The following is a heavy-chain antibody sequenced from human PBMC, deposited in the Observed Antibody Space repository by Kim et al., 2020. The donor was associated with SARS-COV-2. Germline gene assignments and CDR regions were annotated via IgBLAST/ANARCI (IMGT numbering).Heavy chain of an antibody. J-gene: IGHJ4*03. CDR3: ARYSRIAAGGSGTVDM. V-gene: IGHV4-61*08. CDR2: VSYSGIT. Sequence: SETLSLTCSVSGGSVNSDDYRWAWIRQPPGKGLEWIGYVSYSGITNYNPSLESRVTASIDMSNNQFSLKLISVTAADTAVYFCARYSRIAAGGSGTVDMWGQGTLVTVSS. CDR1: GGSVNSDDYR. D-gene: IGHD6-13*01.